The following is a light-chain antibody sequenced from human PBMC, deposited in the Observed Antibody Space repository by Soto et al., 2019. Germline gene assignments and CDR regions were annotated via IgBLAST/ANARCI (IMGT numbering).Light chain of an antibody. V-gene: IGKV3-15*01. CDR1: QSVEIN. J-gene: IGKJ1*01. CDR2: GAS. CDR3: QQSSNWPRT. Sequence: ELLLTQSPGTLSLSPGDRVTLCGRASQSVEINLAWYQKRAGQDPRLVVYGASTKATDMPGRFSGRGSGTEFNLTINKLQSEDCAVYYCQQSSNWPRTFGQGTKVDIK.